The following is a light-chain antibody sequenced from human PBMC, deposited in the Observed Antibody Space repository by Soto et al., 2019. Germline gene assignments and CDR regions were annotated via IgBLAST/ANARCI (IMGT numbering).Light chain of an antibody. V-gene: IGLV1-47*01. CDR1: DSNIGNNY. J-gene: IGLJ2*01. Sequence: QSVLTQPPSVSGTPGQRVTISCSGSDSNIGNNYVYWYQQFPEMAPKLLIYRNDQRPSGVPDRFSGSKSGTSASLVISGLRSEDEADYFCAAWDDSLSSQFGGGTKVTVL. CDR2: RND. CDR3: AAWDDSLSSQ.